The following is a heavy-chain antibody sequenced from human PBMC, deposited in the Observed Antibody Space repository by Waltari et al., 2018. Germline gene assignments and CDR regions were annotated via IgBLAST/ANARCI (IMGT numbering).Heavy chain of an antibody. CDR1: GGTFHRFA. CDR2: IIPIFGTA. D-gene: IGHD2-21*01. CDR3: ASRYCGGDCYFLDFDY. V-gene: IGHV1-69*01. J-gene: IGHJ4*02. Sequence: QVQLVQSGAEVRKPGSSVKVSCKASGGTFHRFAISWVRQAPGQGLQWMGGIIPIFGTANYAEKFQGRVTMTADESTNTAYMDLSSLTSDDTAVYYCASRYCGGDCYFLDFDYWGQGTLVTVAS.